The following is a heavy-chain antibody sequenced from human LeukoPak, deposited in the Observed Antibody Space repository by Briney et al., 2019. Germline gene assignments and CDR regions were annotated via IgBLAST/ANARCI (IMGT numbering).Heavy chain of an antibody. CDR2: ISAYDGST. J-gene: IGHJ5*02. CDR3: ARAGYCSSTSCSFKYNWFDP. V-gene: IGHV1-18*01. CDR1: GYTFTSYG. Sequence: GASVKVSCKASGYTFTSYGISWVRQAPGQGLEWMGWISAYDGSTNYAQKLQGRVTMTTDTSTSTAYMELRSLRSDDTAVYYCARAGYCSSTSCSFKYNWFDPWGQGTLVTVSS. D-gene: IGHD2-2*01.